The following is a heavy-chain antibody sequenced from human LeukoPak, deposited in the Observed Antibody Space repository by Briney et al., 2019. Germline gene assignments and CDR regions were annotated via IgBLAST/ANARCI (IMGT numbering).Heavy chain of an antibody. Sequence: ASVKVSCKASGYTFTSYGISWVRQAPGQGLEWMGWISAYNGNINYAQKLQGRVTMTTDTSTSTAYMELRSLRSDDTAVYYCARDRGIAVAGTFDYWGQGTLVTVSS. D-gene: IGHD6-19*01. V-gene: IGHV1-18*01. CDR2: ISAYNGNI. CDR3: ARDRGIAVAGTFDY. CDR1: GYTFTSYG. J-gene: IGHJ4*02.